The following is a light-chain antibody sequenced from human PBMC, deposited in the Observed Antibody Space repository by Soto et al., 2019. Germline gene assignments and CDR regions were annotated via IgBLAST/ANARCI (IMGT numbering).Light chain of an antibody. CDR1: SSDVGGHNY. V-gene: IGLV2-14*01. CDR3: SSYSSSGTLFV. Sequence: QSALTQSPSASGSPGQSITVSCTGTSSDVGGHNYVSWFQQHPGQAPKLLIYEVTTRPSGVSTRFSGSKSGNTASLTISGLQAEDEADYHCSSYSSSGTLFVFGTGTKLTVL. CDR2: EVT. J-gene: IGLJ1*01.